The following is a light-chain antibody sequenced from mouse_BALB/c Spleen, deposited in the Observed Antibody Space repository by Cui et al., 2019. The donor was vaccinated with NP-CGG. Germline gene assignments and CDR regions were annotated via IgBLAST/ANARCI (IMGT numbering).Light chain of an antibody. CDR3: ALWYSNHWV. J-gene: IGLJ1*01. CDR1: TGAVTTINY. CDR2: GTN. Sequence: AVLPQESAPTTSPGETVTLTCRSSTGAVTTINYANWVQEKPDHLFTGLIGGTNNRAPGVPARFSGSLIGDKAALTITGAQTEDEAIYFCALWYSNHWVFGGGTKLTVL. V-gene: IGLV1*01.